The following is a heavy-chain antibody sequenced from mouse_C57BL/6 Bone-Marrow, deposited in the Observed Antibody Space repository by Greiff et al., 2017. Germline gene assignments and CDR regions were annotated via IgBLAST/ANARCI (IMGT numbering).Heavy chain of an antibody. CDR3: ERVGGNHGKYGYPWFAY. CDR1: GYTFTDHT. D-gene: IGHD2-2*01. CDR2: IYPRDGST. J-gene: IGHJ3*01. V-gene: IGHV1-78*01. Sequence: QVQLQQSDAELVKPGASVKISCKVSGYTFTDHTIHWMKQRPEQGLEWIGYIYPRDGSTKYNEKFKGKATLTADKSSSTAYMQLNSLTSEDSAVYFCERVGGNHGKYGYPWFAYWGQGTLVTVSA.